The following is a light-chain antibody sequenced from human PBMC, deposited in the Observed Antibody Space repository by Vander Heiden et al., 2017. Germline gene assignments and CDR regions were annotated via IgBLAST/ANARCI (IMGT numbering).Light chain of an antibody. Sequence: SSELAHDPAVSVALGQTVRITCQGDSLRNYYASWYQQKPGQAPVLGIHGKNNRPSGIPDRFSGSSSGNTASLTITGAQAEDEADYDCNSRDSSGDHWVFGGGTKLTVL. CDR1: SLRNYY. J-gene: IGLJ3*02. CDR3: NSRDSSGDHWV. V-gene: IGLV3-19*01. CDR2: GKN.